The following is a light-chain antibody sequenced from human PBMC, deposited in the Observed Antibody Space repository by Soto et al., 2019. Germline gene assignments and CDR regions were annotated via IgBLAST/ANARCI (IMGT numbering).Light chain of an antibody. CDR1: RSVSSY. CDR3: QQGSTWRT. V-gene: IGKV3-11*01. J-gene: IGKJ1*01. CDR2: DAS. Sequence: EIVLTQSPATLSLSPGERATLSCRASRSVSSYLAWYQQKPGQAPRLLIYDASKRATGIPARFSGSGFGTDYTLTISSLEPEDFALYYCQQGSTWRTFGQGTKVEIK.